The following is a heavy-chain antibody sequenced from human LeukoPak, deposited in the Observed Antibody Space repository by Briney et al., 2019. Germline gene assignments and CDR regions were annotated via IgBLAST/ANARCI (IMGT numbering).Heavy chain of an antibody. J-gene: IGHJ6*03. V-gene: IGHV4-39*01. Sequence: PSETLSLTCSVSGGSMSSPSFYWAWIRRPPGKGLEWVGNIYYSGSTYYNPSLKSRVTISVGTSKNQFSLKLSSVTAADKAVYYCASMSRGVILGPNYYSYYMDVWGKGATVIVSS. D-gene: IGHD3-10*01. CDR1: GGSMSSPSFY. CDR3: ASMSRGVILGPNYYSYYMDV. CDR2: IYYSGST.